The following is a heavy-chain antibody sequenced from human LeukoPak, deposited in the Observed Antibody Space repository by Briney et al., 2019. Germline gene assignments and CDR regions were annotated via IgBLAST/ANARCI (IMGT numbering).Heavy chain of an antibody. V-gene: IGHV3-30-3*01. J-gene: IGHJ4*02. CDR1: GFTFSDHY. D-gene: IGHD3-22*01. CDR3: ARDQYYYDSSGYYHGGY. Sequence: GGSLRLSCAASGFTFSDHYMDWVRQPPGKGLEWVAVISYDGSNKYYADSVKGRFTISRDNSKNTLYLQMNSLRGDDTAVYSCARDQYYYDSSGYYHGGYWGQGTLVTVSS. CDR2: ISYDGSNK.